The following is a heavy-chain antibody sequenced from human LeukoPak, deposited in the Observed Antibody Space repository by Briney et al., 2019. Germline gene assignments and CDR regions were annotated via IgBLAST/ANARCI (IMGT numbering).Heavy chain of an antibody. D-gene: IGHD3-22*01. CDR2: INWNGGST. J-gene: IGHJ4*02. CDR1: GFTFDDYG. CDR3: AIDSSGYEFDY. Sequence: GGSLRLSCAASGFTFDDYGMSWVRQAPGKGLEWVSGINWNGGSTGYADSVKGRFTISRDNAKNSLYLQMNSLRAEDTALYHCAIDSSGYEFDYWGQGTLVTVSS. V-gene: IGHV3-20*01.